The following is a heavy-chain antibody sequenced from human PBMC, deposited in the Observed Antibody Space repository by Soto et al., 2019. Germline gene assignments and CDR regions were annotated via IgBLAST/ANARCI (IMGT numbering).Heavy chain of an antibody. Sequence: SQTLSLTCTVSGGSISSSSYYGGWIRQPPGKGLEWIGSIYYSGSTCYNPSLKSRVTVSADTSKNQFSLKLSSANAADTAVYYRARHSGSITIFGVVIPDSYYYYGMDVWGQGNTVT. CDR1: GGSISSSSYY. D-gene: IGHD3-3*01. V-gene: IGHV4-39*01. CDR3: ARHSGSITIFGVVIPDSYYYYGMDV. CDR2: IYYSGST. J-gene: IGHJ6*02.